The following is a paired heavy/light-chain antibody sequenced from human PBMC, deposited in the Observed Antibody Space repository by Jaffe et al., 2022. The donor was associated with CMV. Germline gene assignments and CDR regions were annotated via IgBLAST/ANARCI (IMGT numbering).Light chain of an antibody. V-gene: IGKV3-15*01. Sequence: EIVLTQSPATLSASPGERATLSCRASHSIGNNLAWYQQNPGQAPRLLIFGASARPTTIPDKFSGSGSGTEFTLTISSLQSEDFAVYYCHQYSDWPRTFGQGTKLEI. J-gene: IGKJ1*01. CDR3: HQYSDWPRT. CDR1: HSIGNN. CDR2: GAS.
Heavy chain of an antibody. CDR1: GGSFNDYF. J-gene: IGHJ4*02. CDR3: ARSPRLITSSAVASYKLDY. D-gene: IGHD6-19*01. Sequence: QVQLQQWGAGLLKPSETLSLTCAVYGGSFNDYFWTWIRQPPGKGLEWIGEVNHSGFTNYNPSLKSRVTISPDTSKNQFSLKLNSVTAADTAVYYCARSPRLITSSAVASYKLDYWGQGTLVTVSS. CDR2: VNHSGFT. V-gene: IGHV4-34*02.